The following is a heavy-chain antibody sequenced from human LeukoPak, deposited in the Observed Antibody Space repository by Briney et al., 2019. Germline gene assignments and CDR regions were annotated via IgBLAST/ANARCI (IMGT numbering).Heavy chain of an antibody. CDR1: GFTFSSYG. CDR2: IRYDGSNK. CDR3: AKVGGYSSSWYYFDY. D-gene: IGHD6-13*01. Sequence: PGGSLRLSCAASGFTFSSYGMHWVRQAPGKGLEWVAFIRYDGSNKYYADSVKGRFTISRDNSKNTLYLQMNSLRAEDTAVYYCAKVGGYSSSWYYFDYWGQGTLVTVSS. J-gene: IGHJ4*02. V-gene: IGHV3-30*02.